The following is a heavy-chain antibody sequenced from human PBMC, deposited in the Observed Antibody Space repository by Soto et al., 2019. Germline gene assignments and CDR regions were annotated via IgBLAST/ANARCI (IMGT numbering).Heavy chain of an antibody. V-gene: IGHV3-66*01. D-gene: IGHD3-3*02. Sequence: GGSLRLSCAASGFTVSSNYMSWVRQAPGKGLEWVSVIYSGGGTYYADSVKGRFTISRESAKNSLYLQLNSLRAEDTAVYYCAKERDSFSHLWQEFDSWGQGTPVTVSS. CDR3: AKERDSFSHLWQEFDS. J-gene: IGHJ4*02. CDR2: IYSGGGT. CDR1: GFTVSSNY.